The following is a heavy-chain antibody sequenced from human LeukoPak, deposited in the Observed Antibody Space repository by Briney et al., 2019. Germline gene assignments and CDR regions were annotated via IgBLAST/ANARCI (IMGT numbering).Heavy chain of an antibody. J-gene: IGHJ6*02. D-gene: IGHD3-10*01. V-gene: IGHV4-4*07. Sequence: SETLSLTCTVSGGSVSTYYWSWIRQPAGKGLEWIGRIYASGSANYNPSLTSRVTMSVDTSKNQFSLRLSSVTAADTAVYYFAKSITMAPNYYYGMDVWGQGTTVTASS. CDR1: GGSVSTYY. CDR2: IYASGSA. CDR3: AKSITMAPNYYYGMDV.